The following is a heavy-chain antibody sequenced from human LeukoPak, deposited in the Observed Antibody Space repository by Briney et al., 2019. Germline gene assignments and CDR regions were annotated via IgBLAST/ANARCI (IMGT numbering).Heavy chain of an antibody. CDR2: IYYSGST. D-gene: IGHD2-2*01. V-gene: IGHV4-59*01. CDR1: GGSISSYN. J-gene: IGHJ4*02. CDR3: ARVGVPAATFDY. Sequence: SETLSLTCTVSGGSISSYNWSWIRQPPGKGLGWIGDIYYSGSTNYNPSLKSRVTISVDTSKNQFSLKLSSVTAADTAVYYCARVGVPAATFDYWGQGTLVTLSS.